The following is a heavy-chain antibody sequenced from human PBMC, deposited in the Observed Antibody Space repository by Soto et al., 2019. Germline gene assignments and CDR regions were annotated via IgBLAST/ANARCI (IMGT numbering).Heavy chain of an antibody. J-gene: IGHJ4*02. CDR1: GFTFKESA. Sequence: QPGGSLRLSCAASGFTFKESAMNWVRQAPGKGLEWVASISDTGASTWYAESVRGRLSISRDNSKNTLYLQMNSLRGEDTAVYFCASLSAPVDFWGRGTLVTVSS. CDR2: ISDTGAST. V-gene: IGHV3-23*01. D-gene: IGHD2-2*01. CDR3: ASLSAPVDF.